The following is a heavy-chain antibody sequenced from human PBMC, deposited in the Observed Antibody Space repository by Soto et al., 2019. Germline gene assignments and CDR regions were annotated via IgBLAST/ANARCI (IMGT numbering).Heavy chain of an antibody. D-gene: IGHD6-13*01. Sequence: SETLSLTCTLAGGSITSHYWTWIREPPGKGLEWIGYIYYSGSTNYNPSLKSRVTISVDTSKNQFSLKLSSVTAADTAVYYCASAPAPLYSSSWYHFDYWGQVTLVSVS. CDR1: GGSITSHY. CDR2: IYYSGST. V-gene: IGHV4-59*11. J-gene: IGHJ4*02. CDR3: ASAPAPLYSSSWYHFDY.